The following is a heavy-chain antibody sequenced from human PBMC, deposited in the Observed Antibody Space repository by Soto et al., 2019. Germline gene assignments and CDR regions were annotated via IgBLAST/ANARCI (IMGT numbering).Heavy chain of an antibody. CDR3: ATRSPAFDD. CDR1: GYTFTSYG. J-gene: IGHJ4*02. Sequence: QVQLVQSGPEVKKPGASVKVSCKTSGYTFTSYGISWVRQAPGQGLEWMGWITTDKGKTTYAQKFQGRVTMTTDTSSSTAYMELRSLRSDDTAVYDCATRSPAFDDWGQGTLVAFSS. V-gene: IGHV1-18*01. CDR2: ITTDKGKT.